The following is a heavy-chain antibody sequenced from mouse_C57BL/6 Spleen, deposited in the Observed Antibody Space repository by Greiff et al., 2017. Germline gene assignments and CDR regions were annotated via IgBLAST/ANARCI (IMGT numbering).Heavy chain of an antibody. V-gene: IGHV5-6*02. Sequence: DVKLVESGGDLVKPGGSLKLSCAASGFTFSSYGMHWVRQTPDKRLEWVATISSGGSDTYYPDSVKGRFTISRDNAKNTLYLQISSLKSEDTAMYYCASHLGRGNHFGYWGQGTTLTVAS. CDR1: GFTFSSYG. D-gene: IGHD4-1*01. J-gene: IGHJ2*01. CDR2: ISSGGSDT. CDR3: ASHLGRGNHFGY.